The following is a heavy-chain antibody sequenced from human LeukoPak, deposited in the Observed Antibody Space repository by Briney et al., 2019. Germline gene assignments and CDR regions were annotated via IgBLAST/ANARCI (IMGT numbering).Heavy chain of an antibody. V-gene: IGHV4-38-2*01. Sequence: SETLSLTCAVSGYSISSGYYWGWIRQPPGKGLEWIGSIDHSGSTYYNPSLKSRVTTSVDTSKNQFSLKLSSVTAADTAVYYCARGQLRYFDWLLFGGDWFDPWGQGTLVTVSS. CDR1: GYSISSGYY. CDR3: ARGQLRYFDWLLFGGDWFDP. D-gene: IGHD3-9*01. J-gene: IGHJ5*02. CDR2: IDHSGST.